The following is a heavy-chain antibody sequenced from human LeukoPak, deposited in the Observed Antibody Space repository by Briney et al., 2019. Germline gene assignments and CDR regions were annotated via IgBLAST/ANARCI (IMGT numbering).Heavy chain of an antibody. V-gene: IGHV1-2*02. CDR1: GYIFVGYY. Sequence: ASVKVSCKASGYIFVGYYIYWVRQAPGQGPEWMGWINPNSGDTNQAQKFQGRVSMTTDTSTTTAYMELSRLTSDDTAVYYCAREVYELWLDTNWFDPWGQGTLVTVSS. CDR2: INPNSGDT. CDR3: AREVYELWLDTNWFDP. D-gene: IGHD6-19*01. J-gene: IGHJ5*02.